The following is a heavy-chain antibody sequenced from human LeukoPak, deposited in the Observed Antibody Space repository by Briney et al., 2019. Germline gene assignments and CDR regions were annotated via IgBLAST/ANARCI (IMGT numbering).Heavy chain of an antibody. Sequence: ASVKVSCKASGGTFSSYAISWVRQAPGQGLEWMGGIIPIFGTANYAQKFQGRVTITADKSTSTAYMELSSLRSEDTAVYYCAVAPPCDILTGSKRGAIDYWGQGTLVTVSS. J-gene: IGHJ4*02. D-gene: IGHD3-9*01. CDR2: IIPIFGTA. CDR1: GGTFSSYA. V-gene: IGHV1-69*06. CDR3: AVAPPCDILTGSKRGAIDY.